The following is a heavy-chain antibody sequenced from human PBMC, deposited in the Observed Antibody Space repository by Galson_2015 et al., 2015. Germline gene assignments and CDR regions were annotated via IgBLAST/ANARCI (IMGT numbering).Heavy chain of an antibody. V-gene: IGHV5-51*03. CDR1: GYSFTSYW. J-gene: IGHJ6*02. D-gene: IGHD4-17*01. CDR3: ARLGNYGDYLYGMDV. Sequence: QSGAEVKKPGESLKISCKGSGYSFTSYWTGWVRQMPGKGLEWMGIIYPGDSDTRYSPSFQGQVTISADKSISTAYLQWSSLKASDTAMYYCARLGNYGDYLYGMDVWGQGTTVTVSS. CDR2: IYPGDSDT.